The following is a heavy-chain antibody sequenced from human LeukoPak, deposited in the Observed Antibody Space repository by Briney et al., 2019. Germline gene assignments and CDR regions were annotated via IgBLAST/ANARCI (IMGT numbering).Heavy chain of an antibody. J-gene: IGHJ4*02. V-gene: IGHV3-21*01. CDR2: ISSSSAYI. CDR3: AGYSGYDHRNDY. Sequence: PGGSLRLTCAASGFAFSSYSMNWVRQAPGTGLEWVSSISSSSAYIYYADSVKGRFTISRDNAKNSLYLQINTLRDEDTAVYYCAGYSGYDHRNDYWGQGTLVTVSS. D-gene: IGHD5-12*01. CDR1: GFAFSSYS.